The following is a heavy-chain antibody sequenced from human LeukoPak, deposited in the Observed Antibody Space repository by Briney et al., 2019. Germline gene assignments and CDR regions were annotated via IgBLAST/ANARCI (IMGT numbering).Heavy chain of an antibody. CDR2: INPSGGST. V-gene: IGHV1-46*01. Sequence: ASVKVSCKASGYTFTSYYMHWVRQAPGQGLEWMGIINPSGGSTNYAQKFQGRVTMTRDTSTGTVYMELSSLRSEDTAVYYCARDLDSSSSSPNFDYWGQGTLVTVSS. CDR1: GYTFTSYY. CDR3: ARDLDSSSSSPNFDY. D-gene: IGHD6-6*01. J-gene: IGHJ4*02.